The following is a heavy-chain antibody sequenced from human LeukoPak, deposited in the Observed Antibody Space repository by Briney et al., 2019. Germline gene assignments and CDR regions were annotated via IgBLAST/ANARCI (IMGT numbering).Heavy chain of an antibody. V-gene: IGHV4-39*01. CDR1: GGSISSSSYY. CDR3: ARLYSYGPLFDAFDI. CDR2: IYYSGST. D-gene: IGHD5-18*01. J-gene: IGHJ3*02. Sequence: SETLSLTCTVSGGSISSSSYYWGWIRQPPGKGLEWIGSIYYSGSTYYIPSLKSRVTISVDTSRNQFSLKLSSVTAADTAVYYCARLYSYGPLFDAFDIWGQGTMVTVSS.